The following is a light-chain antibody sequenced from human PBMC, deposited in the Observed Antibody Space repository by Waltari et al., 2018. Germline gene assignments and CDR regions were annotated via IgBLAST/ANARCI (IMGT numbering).Light chain of an antibody. J-gene: IGLJ2*01. CDR1: NIGSKK. V-gene: IGLV3-9*01. Sequence: SYELTQPLSVSVAPGQTATITCGASNIGSKKVHWYQQKPGQAPLLVIYRDINRPSGIPERFSGSNSGNMATLKINRVEDGDEADYYCQVWTSSPAHVVFGGGTKLTVL. CDR2: RDI. CDR3: QVWTSSPAHVV.